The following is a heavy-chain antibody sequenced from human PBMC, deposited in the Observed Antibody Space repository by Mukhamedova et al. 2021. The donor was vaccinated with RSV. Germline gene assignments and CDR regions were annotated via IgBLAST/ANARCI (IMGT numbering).Heavy chain of an antibody. D-gene: IGHD3-10*01. Sequence: GRFTISRDNAKNSLYLQMNSLRAEDTALYYCAKGIRFGEFSLGVSYYYGMDVWGQGTTVTVSS. V-gene: IGHV3-9*01. CDR3: AKGIRFGEFSLGVSYYYGMDV. J-gene: IGHJ6*02.